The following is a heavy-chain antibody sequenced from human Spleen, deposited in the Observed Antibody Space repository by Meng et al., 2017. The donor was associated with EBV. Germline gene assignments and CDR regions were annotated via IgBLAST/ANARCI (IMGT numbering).Heavy chain of an antibody. CDR1: VRTFTNYP. J-gene: IGHJ4*02. CDR3: AREPRGYGADAY. V-gene: IGHV1-3*01. D-gene: IGHD5-12*01. Sequence: QVVLWRCGGEVEESGDSVMVACRASVRTFTNYPIYWGREATGQRIEWMGWINGANGNTKYSQNFQDRVTFTRDTSARTAYMELSSLRSEDSAVYYCAREPRGYGADAYWGQGTLVTVSS. CDR2: INGANGNT.